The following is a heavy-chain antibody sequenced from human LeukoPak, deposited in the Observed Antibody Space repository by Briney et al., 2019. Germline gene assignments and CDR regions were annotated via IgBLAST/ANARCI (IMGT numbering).Heavy chain of an antibody. V-gene: IGHV3-53*01. D-gene: IGHD2/OR15-2a*01. CDR1: GFTVSSNY. CDR2: IYSGGST. Sequence: GGSLRLSCAASGFTVSSNYMSWVRQAPGKGLEWVSVIYSGGSTYYADSVKGRFTISRDNSKNTLYLQMNSLKAEDTAIYYCARDYSNIWSDWFDPWGQGTLVTVSS. J-gene: IGHJ5*02. CDR3: ARDYSNIWSDWFDP.